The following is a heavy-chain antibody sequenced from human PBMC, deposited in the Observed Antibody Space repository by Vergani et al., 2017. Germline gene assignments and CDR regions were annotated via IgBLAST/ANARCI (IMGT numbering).Heavy chain of an antibody. CDR2: IRSKANSYAP. Sequence: EVQLVESGGGLVQPGGSLKLSCAASGFTFSGSAMHWVRQASGKGLEWVGRIRSKANSYAPAYAASVKGRFTISRDDSKNTAYLQMNSLKTEDTAVYYCAQENHYGSGSYYNVPPRDGYMDVWGKGTTVTVSS. CDR3: AQENHYGSGSYYNVPPRDGYMDV. V-gene: IGHV3-73*02. J-gene: IGHJ6*03. CDR1: GFTFSGSA. D-gene: IGHD3-10*01.